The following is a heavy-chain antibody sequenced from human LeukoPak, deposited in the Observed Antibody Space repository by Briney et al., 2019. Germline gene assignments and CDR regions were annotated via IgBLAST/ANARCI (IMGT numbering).Heavy chain of an antibody. D-gene: IGHD2-8*01. J-gene: IGHJ4*02. CDR1: GFTFSSYA. V-gene: IGHV3-23*01. CDR2: ISGSGGST. Sequence: GGSLRLSCAASGFTFSSYAMSWVRQAPGKGLEWVSAISGSGGSTYYADSVKGRFTISRDNSKNTLYLQMNSLRAEDTAVYYCAKDAVVLMVYAKPPDYWGQGTLITVSS. CDR3: AKDAVVLMVYAKPPDY.